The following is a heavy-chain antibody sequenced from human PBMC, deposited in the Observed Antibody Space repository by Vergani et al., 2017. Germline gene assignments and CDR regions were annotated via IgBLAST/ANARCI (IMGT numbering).Heavy chain of an antibody. D-gene: IGHD2-2*01. Sequence: QLQLQESGPGLVKPSETLSLTCTVSGGSISSSSYYWGWIRQPPGKGLEWIGSIYYSGSTYYNPSLKSRVTISVDTSKNQFSLKLSSVTAADTAVYYCARPGYCSSTSCYGDAFDSWGQGTMVTVSS. J-gene: IGHJ3*02. CDR2: IYYSGST. V-gene: IGHV4-39*01. CDR1: GGSISSSSYY. CDR3: ARPGYCSSTSCYGDAFDS.